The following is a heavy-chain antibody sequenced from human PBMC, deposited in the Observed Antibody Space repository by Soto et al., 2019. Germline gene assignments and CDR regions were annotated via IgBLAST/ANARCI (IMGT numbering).Heavy chain of an antibody. Sequence: ASVKVSCKASGYTFTSYGISWVRQAPGQGLEWMGWISAYNGNTNYAQKLQGRVTMTTDTSTSTAYMELRSLRSDDTAVYYCARDTEWGYYYDRSGYPKRFDYCGQGTLVTVYS. J-gene: IGHJ4*02. CDR2: ISAYNGNT. D-gene: IGHD3-22*01. V-gene: IGHV1-18*01. CDR1: GYTFTSYG. CDR3: ARDTEWGYYYDRSGYPKRFDY.